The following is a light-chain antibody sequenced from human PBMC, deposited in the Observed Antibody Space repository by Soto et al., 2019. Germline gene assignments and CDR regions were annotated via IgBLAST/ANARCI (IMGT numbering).Light chain of an antibody. CDR1: SSDVGSYNR. J-gene: IGLJ2*01. CDR3: SSYTSSSTLV. CDR2: EVR. V-gene: IGLV2-18*02. Sequence: QSALTQPPSVSGSPGQSVTISCTGTSSDVGSYNRVSWYQQPPGTAPKLMIYEVRNRPSGVPDRFSGSKSGNTASLTISGLQAEDEADYYCSSYTSSSTLVFGGGTKLTLL.